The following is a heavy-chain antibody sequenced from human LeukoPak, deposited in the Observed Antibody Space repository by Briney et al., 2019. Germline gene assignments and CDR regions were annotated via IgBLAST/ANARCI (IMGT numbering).Heavy chain of an antibody. D-gene: IGHD6-6*01. J-gene: IGHJ4*02. Sequence: SQTLSLTCAVSGGSIGSDNSFWTWIRQPPGKGMEWIGYIYYRGSTYYNPSLKSRLIISVDRSKNQFSLNLRSVTAADTALYYCARGRGSDSSNYFYYWGQGILVTVSS. CDR2: IYYRGST. CDR3: ARGRGSDSSNYFYY. CDR1: GGSIGSDNSF. V-gene: IGHV4-30-4*08.